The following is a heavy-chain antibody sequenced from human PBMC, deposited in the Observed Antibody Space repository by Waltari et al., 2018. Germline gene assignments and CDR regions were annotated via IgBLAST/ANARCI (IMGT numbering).Heavy chain of an antibody. V-gene: IGHV1-69*13. D-gene: IGHD6-6*01. CDR2: IIPRFNTP. Sequence: QLVQSGAEVKKPGSSVIVSCKASGGTFNSLALSWVRQAPGQGLEWMGGIIPRFNTPTYARKFQVRLTVTADESTSTAYMELNSLRSEDSALYYCATRIPSDHSGSFYYYGMDVWGQGTTVTVSS. CDR3: ATRIPSDHSGSFYYYGMDV. J-gene: IGHJ6*02. CDR1: GGTFNSLA.